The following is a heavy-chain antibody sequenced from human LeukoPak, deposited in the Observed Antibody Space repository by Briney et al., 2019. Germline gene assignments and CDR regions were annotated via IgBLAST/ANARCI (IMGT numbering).Heavy chain of an antibody. CDR1: GYSFTSFW. Sequence: GESLKISCKVSGYSFTSFWIAWVRQMPGKGLEWMGIIYPRDSDTRYSPSFQGQVTISADKSTSTAYLQWSSLKASDTAMYYCATQHYDTSGYYLYYFDYWGQGTLVTVSS. CDR2: IYPRDSDT. CDR3: ATQHYDTSGYYLYYFDY. J-gene: IGHJ4*02. D-gene: IGHD3-22*01. V-gene: IGHV5-51*01.